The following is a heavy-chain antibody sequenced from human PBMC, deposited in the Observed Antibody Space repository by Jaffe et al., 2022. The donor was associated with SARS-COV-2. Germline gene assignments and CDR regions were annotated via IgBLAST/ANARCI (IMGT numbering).Heavy chain of an antibody. D-gene: IGHD3-10*01. CDR2: INPNSGGT. V-gene: IGHV1-2*04. J-gene: IGHJ6*02. Sequence: QVQLVQSGAEVKKPGASVKVSCKASGYTFTGYYMHWVRQAPGQGLEWMGWINPNSGGTNYAQKFQGWVTMTRDTSISTAYMELSRLRSDDTAVYYCARDGLTGPSSSYYGMDVWGQGTTVTVSS. CDR3: ARDGLTGPSSSYYGMDV. CDR1: GYTFTGYY.